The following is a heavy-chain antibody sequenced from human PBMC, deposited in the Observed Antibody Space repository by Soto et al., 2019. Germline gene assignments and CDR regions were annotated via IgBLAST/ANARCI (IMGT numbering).Heavy chain of an antibody. J-gene: IGHJ1*01. D-gene: IGHD2-15*01. Sequence: SVKVSCKASGGTFSSYAISWVRQAPGQGLEWMGGIIPIFGTANYAQKFQGGVTITADESTSTAYMELSSLRSEDTAVYYCASRFRYCSGGSCYVYFQHWGQGTLVTVSS. CDR2: IIPIFGTA. CDR1: GGTFSSYA. CDR3: ASRFRYCSGGSCYVYFQH. V-gene: IGHV1-69*13.